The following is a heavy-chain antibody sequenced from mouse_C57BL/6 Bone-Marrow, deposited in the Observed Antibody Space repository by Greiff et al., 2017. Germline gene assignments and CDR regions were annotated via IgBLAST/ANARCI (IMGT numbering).Heavy chain of an antibody. D-gene: IGHD1-1*01. CDR3: TRQLRYYAMDY. V-gene: IGHV1-53*01. Sequence: QVQLQQPGTELVKPGASVKLSCKASGYTFTSYWMHWVKQRPGQGLEWIGNINPSNGGTNYNEKFKSKATLTVDKSSSTAIMQLNSLTSEDSAVNYCTRQLRYYAMDYRGQGTSDTVSS. CDR1: GYTFTSYW. J-gene: IGHJ4*01. CDR2: INPSNGGT.